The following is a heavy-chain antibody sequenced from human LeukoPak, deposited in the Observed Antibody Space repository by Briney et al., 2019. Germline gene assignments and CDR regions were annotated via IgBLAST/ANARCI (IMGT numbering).Heavy chain of an antibody. CDR2: ISSSSSYI. CDR1: GFTFSSYS. V-gene: IGHV3-21*01. Sequence: GGSLRLSCAASGFTFSSYSMNWVRQAPGKGLEWVSSISSSSSYIYYADSVKGRFTISRDNAKNSLYLQMNSLRAEDTAVYYCARDQHDTARLPFDYWGQGTLVTVSS. D-gene: IGHD5-18*01. CDR3: ARDQHDTARLPFDY. J-gene: IGHJ4*02.